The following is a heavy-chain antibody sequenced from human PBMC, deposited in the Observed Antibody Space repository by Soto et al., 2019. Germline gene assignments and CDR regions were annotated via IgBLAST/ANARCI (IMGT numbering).Heavy chain of an antibody. CDR2: ISYIGTT. CDR3: ARDAGYQLTGAFDI. V-gene: IGHV4-59*01. D-gene: IGHD2-2*01. J-gene: IGHJ3*02. CDR1: GGPISTYY. Sequence: QVQLQESGPGLVKPSETLSLTRTVSGGPISTYYWSWIRQSPGKGLEWIGFISYIGTTQYNPSFKSRVTISVETSKNQFSLSLTSVSAADTAVYYCARDAGYQLTGAFDIWGPGTMVAVAS.